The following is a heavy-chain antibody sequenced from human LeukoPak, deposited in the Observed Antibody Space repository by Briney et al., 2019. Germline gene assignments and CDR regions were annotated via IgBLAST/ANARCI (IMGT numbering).Heavy chain of an antibody. CDR1: GFTFSSYS. D-gene: IGHD3-10*01. CDR3: AKSLWFGELFSYHDY. J-gene: IGHJ4*02. V-gene: IGHV3-30*02. Sequence: PGGSLRLSCAASGFTFSSYSMNWVRQAPGKGLEWVAFIRYDGSNKYYADSVKGRFTISRDNSKNTLYLQMNSLRAEDTAVYYCAKSLWFGELFSYHDYWGQGNLVTVSS. CDR2: IRYDGSNK.